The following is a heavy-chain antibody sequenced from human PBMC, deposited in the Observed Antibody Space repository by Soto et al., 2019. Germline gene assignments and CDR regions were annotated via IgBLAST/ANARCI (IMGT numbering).Heavy chain of an antibody. J-gene: IGHJ4*02. CDR3: ARDRGYGDDVGDY. Sequence: QVQLVESGGGMVQPGRSLRLSCAASGFTFTTYGIHWVRQAPGKGLEWVAVIWYDGNIKYYGDSVKGRFSISRDNSLNMVYLQMNSLRAEDTAVYYCARDRGYGDDVGDYWGQGTLVTVSS. V-gene: IGHV3-33*01. CDR2: IWYDGNIK. D-gene: IGHD4-17*01. CDR1: GFTFTTYG.